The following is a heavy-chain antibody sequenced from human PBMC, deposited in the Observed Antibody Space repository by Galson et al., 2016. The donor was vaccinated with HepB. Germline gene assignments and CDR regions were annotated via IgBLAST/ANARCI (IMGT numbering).Heavy chain of an antibody. CDR3: AKDPAVGTPGGMDV. J-gene: IGHJ6*02. D-gene: IGHD6-25*01. Sequence: SLRLSCAASAFTFSNSAMSWVRQAPGQGLESVSSISGRGDYTYYADSVRGRFTISRDNSKNALYLEMNSLRAEDTAIYYCAKDPAVGTPGGMDVWGHGTTVIVAS. CDR1: AFTFSNSA. CDR2: ISGRGDYT. V-gene: IGHV3-23*01.